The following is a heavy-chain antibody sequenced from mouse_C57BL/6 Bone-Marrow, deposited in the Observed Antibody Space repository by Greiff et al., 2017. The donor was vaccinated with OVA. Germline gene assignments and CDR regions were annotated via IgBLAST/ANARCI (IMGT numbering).Heavy chain of an antibody. CDR1: GFSLTGYG. Sequence: VQLVESGPGLVAPSQSLTISCTASGFSLTGYGVNWVRQPPGKGLEWLGMIWGDGSTAYNSALKSRLSIIKDNSRSEVLLKMSGLHTDDTASYYCARDEFAYGGQGTLVTLSA. CDR2: IWGDGST. J-gene: IGHJ3*01. CDR3: ARDEFAY. V-gene: IGHV2-6-7*01.